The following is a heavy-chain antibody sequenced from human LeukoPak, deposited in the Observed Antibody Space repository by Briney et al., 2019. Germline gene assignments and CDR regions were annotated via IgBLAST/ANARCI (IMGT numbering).Heavy chain of an antibody. CDR1: GFTFSSYA. Sequence: PGGSLRLSCAASGFTFSSYAMSWVRRAPGKGLEWVSTISGSGGSTYYADSVKGRFTISRDNSKNTLYLQMNSLRAEDTAVYYCAKGRGDYPRGNAFDIWGQGTMVTVSS. J-gene: IGHJ3*02. V-gene: IGHV3-23*01. CDR2: ISGSGGST. D-gene: IGHD4-17*01. CDR3: AKGRGDYPRGNAFDI.